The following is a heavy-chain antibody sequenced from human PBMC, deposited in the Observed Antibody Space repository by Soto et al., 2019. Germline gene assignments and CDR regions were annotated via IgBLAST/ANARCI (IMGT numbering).Heavy chain of an antibody. CDR3: AKDRYGDYGGIDY. Sequence: GGSLRLSCAASGFAFTPYAMSWVRQAPGKGLEWVSAISGGDSRTYYADSVKGRFTISRDNSKNMLYFQMNSLRVDDTAVYYCAKDRYGDYGGIDYWGQGTLVTVSS. J-gene: IGHJ4*02. V-gene: IGHV3-23*01. CDR1: GFAFTPYA. D-gene: IGHD4-17*01. CDR2: ISGGDSRT.